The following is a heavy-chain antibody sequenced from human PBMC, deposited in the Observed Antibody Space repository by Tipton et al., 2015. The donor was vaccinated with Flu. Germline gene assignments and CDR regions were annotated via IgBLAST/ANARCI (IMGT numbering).Heavy chain of an antibody. J-gene: IGHJ6*02. CDR1: GFTFRQYA. D-gene: IGHD3-3*01. V-gene: IGHV3-23*01. CDR3: ARGGPVTVFRGDALDV. CDR2: ISDNGAST. Sequence: CAASGFTFRQYAVNWVRQAPGKGLEWVSAISDNGASTDYADSVRGRFTISRDRGKNMVFLQMDSLRIEGSAVYFCARGGPVTVFRGDALDVWGQGTPITVSS.